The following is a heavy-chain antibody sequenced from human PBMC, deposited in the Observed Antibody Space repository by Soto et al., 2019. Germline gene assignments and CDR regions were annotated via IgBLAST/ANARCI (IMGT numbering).Heavy chain of an antibody. Sequence: SVKVSCKASGGTFSSYAISWVRQAPGQGLEWMGGIIPIFGTANYAQKFQGRVTITADESTSTAYMELSSLRSEDTAVYYCARVPSKEYRYSSSWDNWFDPWGQGTLVTVSS. J-gene: IGHJ5*02. CDR1: GGTFSSYA. CDR3: ARVPSKEYRYSSSWDNWFDP. CDR2: IIPIFGTA. V-gene: IGHV1-69*13. D-gene: IGHD6-13*01.